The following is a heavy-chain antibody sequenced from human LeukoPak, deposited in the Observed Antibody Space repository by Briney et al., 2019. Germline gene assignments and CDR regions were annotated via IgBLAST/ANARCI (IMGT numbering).Heavy chain of an antibody. CDR2: IGGSGSSI. CDR1: GFTFSRFE. Sequence: GGSLRLSCVASGFTFSRFEMNWVRQAPGQGLEWVSYIGGSGSSIYYADSVKGRFTISRDNAKNSLYLQMNSLRGEDTAVYYCARDMGYCSSSNCYTYYLDYWGQGTLVTVSS. V-gene: IGHV3-48*03. CDR3: ARDMGYCSSSNCYTYYLDY. D-gene: IGHD2-2*01. J-gene: IGHJ4*02.